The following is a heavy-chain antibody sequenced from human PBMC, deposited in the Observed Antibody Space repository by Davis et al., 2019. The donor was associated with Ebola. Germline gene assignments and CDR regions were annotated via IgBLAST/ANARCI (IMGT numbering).Heavy chain of an antibody. J-gene: IGHJ4*02. D-gene: IGHD3-16*01. CDR1: GYTFTSYA. CDR3: ASTLMITFGGVIGGGFDY. CDR2: INAGNGNT. Sequence: ASVKVSCKASGYTFTSYAMHWVRQAPGQRLEWMGWINAGNGNTKYSQKFQGRVTITRDTSASTAYMGLSSLRSEDTAVYYCASTLMITFGGVIGGGFDYWGQGTLVTVSS. V-gene: IGHV1-3*01.